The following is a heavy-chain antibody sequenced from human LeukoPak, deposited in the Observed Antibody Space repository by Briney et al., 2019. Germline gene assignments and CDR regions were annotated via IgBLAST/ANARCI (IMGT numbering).Heavy chain of an antibody. J-gene: IGHJ4*02. V-gene: IGHV3-30*03. CDR1: GFTFSSYD. D-gene: IGHD4-23*01. CDR3: APATVETVGY. Sequence: GRSLRLSCAASGFTFSSYDIHWVRQAPGKGLEWVAFVSHEGSSKFYAESVKGRFGISRDNSKSTTYLQMNGLRADDTAVYYCAPATVETVGYWGQGTLVTVSS. CDR2: VSHEGSSK.